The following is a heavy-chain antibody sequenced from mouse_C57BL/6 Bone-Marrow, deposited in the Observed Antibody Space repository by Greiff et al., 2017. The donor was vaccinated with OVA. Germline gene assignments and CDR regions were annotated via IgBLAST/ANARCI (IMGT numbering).Heavy chain of an antibody. Sequence: EVQLQESGAGLVKPGGSLKLSCAASGFTFSSYAMSWVRQTPEKRLEWVAYISSGGDYIYYADTVKGRFTISRDNARNTLYLQMSSLKSEDTAMYYCTREGLSGAMDYWGQGTSVTVSS. CDR2: ISSGGDYI. D-gene: IGHD3-3*01. CDR1: GFTFSSYA. CDR3: TREGLSGAMDY. V-gene: IGHV5-9-1*02. J-gene: IGHJ4*01.